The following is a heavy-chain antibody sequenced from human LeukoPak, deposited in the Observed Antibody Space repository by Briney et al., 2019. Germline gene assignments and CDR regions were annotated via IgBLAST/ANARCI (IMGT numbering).Heavy chain of an antibody. CDR2: ISDSGART. V-gene: IGHV3-23*01. D-gene: IGHD6-25*01. CDR1: GFTFSSYA. J-gene: IGHJ4*02. CDR3: ASDYFLDY. Sequence: PGGSLRLSCAASGFTFSSYAMTWVRQAPGKGLEWVSTISDSGARTNYADSAKGRFTISRDNSMNTLYLQMNSLRADDTAVYYCASDYFLDYWGLGTLVTVSS.